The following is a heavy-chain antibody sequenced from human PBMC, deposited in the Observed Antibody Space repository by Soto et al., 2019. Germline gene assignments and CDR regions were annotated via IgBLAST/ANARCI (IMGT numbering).Heavy chain of an antibody. J-gene: IGHJ6*02. CDR2: ISGSGGST. V-gene: IGHV3-23*01. CDR1: GFTFSSYD. D-gene: IGHD2-2*01. CDR3: ARPVSKYQLVWPMDV. Sequence: GGSLRLSCAASGFTFSSYDMSWVRQAPGKGLEWVSGISGSGGSTKYADSVKGRFTISRDNSKNMLYLQMKSLRVEDTAVYYCARPVSKYQLVWPMDVWGQGTTVTVSS.